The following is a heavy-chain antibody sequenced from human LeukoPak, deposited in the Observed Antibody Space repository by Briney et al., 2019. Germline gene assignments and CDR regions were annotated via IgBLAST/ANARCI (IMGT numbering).Heavy chain of an antibody. CDR2: IYYSGST. CDR1: GGSISSYY. D-gene: IGHD3-10*01. Sequence: SETLSLTCTVSGGSISSYYWSWIRQPPGKGLEWIGYIYYSGSTNYNPSLESRVTISVDTSKNQFSLKLRSVTAADTAVYYCATVAVIRGVAYFDYWGQGTLVTVSS. CDR3: ATVAVIRGVAYFDY. V-gene: IGHV4-59*01. J-gene: IGHJ4*02.